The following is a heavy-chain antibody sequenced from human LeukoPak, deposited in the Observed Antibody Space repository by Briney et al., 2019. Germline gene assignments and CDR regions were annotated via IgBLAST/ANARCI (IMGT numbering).Heavy chain of an antibody. CDR3: ARVPRTYYYDSSGYHPTGYYYGMDV. V-gene: IGHV4-34*01. J-gene: IGHJ6*02. D-gene: IGHD3-22*01. Sequence: PSETLSLTCAVYGGSFSGYYWSWIRQPPGKGLEWIGEINHSGSTNYNPSLKSRVTISVDTSKNQFSLKLSSVTAADTAVYYCARVPRTYYYDSSGYHPTGYYYGMDVWGQGTTVTVSS. CDR1: GGSFSGYY. CDR2: INHSGST.